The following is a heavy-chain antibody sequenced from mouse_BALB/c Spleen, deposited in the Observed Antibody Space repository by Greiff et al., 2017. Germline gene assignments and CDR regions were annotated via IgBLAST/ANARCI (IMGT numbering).Heavy chain of an antibody. CDR1: GFTFSSYT. V-gene: IGHV5-12-2*01. Sequence: EVKLMESGGGLVQPGGSLKLSCAASGFTFSSYTMSWVRQTPEKRLEWVAYISNGGGSTYYPDTVKGRFTISRDNAKNTLYLQMSSLKSEDTAMYYCARHYFDVWGAGTTVTVSA. CDR2: ISNGGGST. CDR3: ARHYFDV. J-gene: IGHJ1*01.